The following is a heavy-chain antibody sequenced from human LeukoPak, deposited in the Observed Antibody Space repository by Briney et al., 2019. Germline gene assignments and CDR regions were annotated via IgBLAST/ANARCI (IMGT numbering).Heavy chain of an antibody. J-gene: IGHJ4*02. CDR3: ARVRPYYDSTNPNFDY. D-gene: IGHD3-22*01. CDR1: GYTFTSYD. V-gene: IGHV1-8*03. CDR2: MNPNSGNT. Sequence: GASVKVSCKASGYTFTSYDINWVRQATGQGLEWMGWMNPNSGNTGYAQKFQGRVTITRNTSISTAYMELSSLRSDDTAVYYCARVRPYYDSTNPNFDYWGQGTLVTVSS.